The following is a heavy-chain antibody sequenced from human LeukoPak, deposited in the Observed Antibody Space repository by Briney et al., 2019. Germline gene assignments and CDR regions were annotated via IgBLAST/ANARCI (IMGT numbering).Heavy chain of an antibody. D-gene: IGHD3-16*01. Sequence: GGSLRLSCAASGFTFWSYAMSWVRQAPGKGLEWVSAISGGDSTYYADSVKGRFTISRDTSKNTLYLQMNSLRAEDTAVYYCAKDRARGGATDFDYWGQGALVTVSS. CDR1: GFTFWSYA. CDR2: ISGGDST. CDR3: AKDRARGGATDFDY. V-gene: IGHV3-23*01. J-gene: IGHJ4*02.